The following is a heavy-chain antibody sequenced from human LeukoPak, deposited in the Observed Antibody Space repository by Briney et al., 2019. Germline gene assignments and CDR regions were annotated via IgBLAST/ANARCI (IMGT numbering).Heavy chain of an antibody. CDR2: ISGSGGST. D-gene: IGHD2-2*01. Sequence: GGSLRLSCAAPGFTFSSYAMSWVRQAPGKGLEWVSAISGSGGSTYYADSVKGRFTISRDNSKNTLYLQMNSLRAEDTAVYYCAKALSSSIVVVPAAPDYWGQGTLVTVSS. J-gene: IGHJ4*02. V-gene: IGHV3-23*01. CDR1: GFTFSSYA. CDR3: AKALSSSIVVVPAAPDY.